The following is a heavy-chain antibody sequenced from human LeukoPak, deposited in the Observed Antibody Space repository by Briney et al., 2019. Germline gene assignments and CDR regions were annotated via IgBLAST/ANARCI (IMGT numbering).Heavy chain of an antibody. CDR3: ARVSSGWTIDY. D-gene: IGHD6-19*01. J-gene: IGHJ4*02. Sequence: GGSLRLSCAASGFTFTNYAMSWVRQASGKGLEWVSGISGTGSSTYYADSVKGRFTISRDNAKNSLYLQMNSLRDEDTAVYYCARVSSGWTIDYWGQGTLVTVSS. CDR1: GFTFTNYA. CDR2: ISGTGSST. V-gene: IGHV3-23*01.